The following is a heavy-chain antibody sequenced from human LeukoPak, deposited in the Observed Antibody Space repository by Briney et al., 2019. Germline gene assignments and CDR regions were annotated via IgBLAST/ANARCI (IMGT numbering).Heavy chain of an antibody. CDR2: INTNTGNP. CDR1: GYTFTSCA. V-gene: IGHV7-4-1*02. J-gene: IGHJ5*02. D-gene: IGHD6-13*01. CDR3: ARRKHTQLVEARVHWFDP. Sequence: SVKVCCKASGYTFTSCAMNWVRQAPGQGLEWMGWINTNTGNPTYAQGFTGRFVFSLDTSVSTAYLQISSLKAEDTAVYYCARRKHTQLVEARVHWFDPWGQGTLVTVSS.